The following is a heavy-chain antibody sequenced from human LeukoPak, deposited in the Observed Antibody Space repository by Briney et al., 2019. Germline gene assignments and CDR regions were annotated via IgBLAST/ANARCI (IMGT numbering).Heavy chain of an antibody. J-gene: IGHJ4*02. V-gene: IGHV1-69*13. CDR1: GGTFSSYA. CDR2: IIPIFGTA. Sequence: ASVKVSCEASGGTFSSYAISWVRLAPGQGLEWMGGIIPIFGTANYAQKFQGRVTITADESTSTAYMELSSLRSEDTAVYYCARDSPYCSSTSCPWGYWGQGTLVTVSS. D-gene: IGHD2-2*01. CDR3: ARDSPYCSSTSCPWGY.